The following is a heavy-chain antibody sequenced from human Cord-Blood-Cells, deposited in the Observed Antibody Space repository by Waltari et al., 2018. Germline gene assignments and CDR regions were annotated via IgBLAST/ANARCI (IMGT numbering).Heavy chain of an antibody. V-gene: IGHV4-39*01. CDR1: GGSISSSSYY. Sequence: QLQLQESGPGLVKPSETLSLTCTVSGGSISSSSYYWGWIRPPPGKGLEWIGSIYYSGSTYYNPSLKSRVTISVDTSKNQFSLKLSSGTAADTAVYYCARPRDCSSTSCYWYFDLWGRGTLVTVSS. J-gene: IGHJ2*01. D-gene: IGHD2-2*01. CDR3: ARPRDCSSTSCYWYFDL. CDR2: IYYSGST.